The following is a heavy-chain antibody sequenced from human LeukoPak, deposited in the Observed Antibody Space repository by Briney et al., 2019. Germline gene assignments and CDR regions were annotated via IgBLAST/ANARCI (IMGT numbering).Heavy chain of an antibody. D-gene: IGHD4-23*01. CDR3: AKDDDYGGTTATSNDY. Sequence: GGSLTLSCAASGFTFSSYAMSWVRQAPGEGPEWVSTISGSGRSTYYADSVKGRFTISRDNSKNTLYLQMNSLRAEDTALFFCAKDDDYGGTTATSNDYWGQGTLVTVSS. V-gene: IGHV3-23*01. CDR1: GFTFSSYA. J-gene: IGHJ4*02. CDR2: ISGSGRST.